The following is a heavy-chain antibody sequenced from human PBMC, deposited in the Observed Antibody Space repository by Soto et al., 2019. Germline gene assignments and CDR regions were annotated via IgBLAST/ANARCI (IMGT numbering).Heavy chain of an antibody. D-gene: IGHD4-17*01. Sequence: PGGYLRLSCAASGLTFSDYYMSWIRQAPGKGLEWVSYISSSSSYTNYADSVKGRFTISRDNAKNSLYLQMNSLRAEDTAVYYCATSSYGDWTSFHPWGQATLVTVSS. CDR1: GLTFSDYY. CDR2: ISSSSSYT. V-gene: IGHV3-11*06. CDR3: ATSSYGDWTSFHP. J-gene: IGHJ5*02.